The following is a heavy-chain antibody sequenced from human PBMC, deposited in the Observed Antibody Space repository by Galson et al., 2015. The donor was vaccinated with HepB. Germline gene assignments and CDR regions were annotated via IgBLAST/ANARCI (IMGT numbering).Heavy chain of an antibody. D-gene: IGHD3-3*01. CDR1: GFTFSTNN. CDR3: ARDSRATFGEPNWFDP. V-gene: IGHV3-48*03. J-gene: IGHJ5*02. CDR2: ISATGTTI. Sequence: SLRLSCAASGFTFSTNNMNWVRQAPGKGLDWISYISATGTTIDYADSVKGRSIISRDNAKNSLFLQMNSLRVEDTAVYYCARDSRATFGEPNWFDPWGQGTLVIVSS.